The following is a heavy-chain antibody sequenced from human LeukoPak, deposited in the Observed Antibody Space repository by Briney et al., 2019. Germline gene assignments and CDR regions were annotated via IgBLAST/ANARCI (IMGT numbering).Heavy chain of an antibody. Sequence: GGSLRLSCAASGFTFSDYNMNGVRQPPTRGLEGLSYISSSGSTMYYADSVKGRFTISRDNAKNSLYLQMNSLRVDDTAMYYCTRGYDISDYWGQGTVVTVSS. CDR2: ISSSGSTM. J-gene: IGHJ4*02. V-gene: IGHV3-48*04. D-gene: IGHD3-9*01. CDR1: GFTFSDYN. CDR3: TRGYDISDY.